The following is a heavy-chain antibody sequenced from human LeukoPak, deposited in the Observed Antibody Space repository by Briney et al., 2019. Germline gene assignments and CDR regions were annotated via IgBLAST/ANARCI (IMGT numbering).Heavy chain of an antibody. CDR1: GGSISNYY. J-gene: IGHJ4*02. Sequence: SETLSLTCTVSGGSISNYYWGWIRQPPGKGLEWIGSIYHSGSTYYNPSLKSRVTISVDTSKNQFSLKLSSVTAADTAVYYCARFPPADIVVVVSSPDYWGQGTLVTVSS. D-gene: IGHD2-15*01. CDR3: ARFPPADIVVVVSSPDY. V-gene: IGHV4-38-2*02. CDR2: IYHSGST.